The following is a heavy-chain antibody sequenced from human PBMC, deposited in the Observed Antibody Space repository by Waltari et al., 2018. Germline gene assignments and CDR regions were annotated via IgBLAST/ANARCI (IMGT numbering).Heavy chain of an antibody. V-gene: IGHV4-4*07. D-gene: IGHD6-19*01. CDR3: ARDSYRIAVAGTPYYFDY. CDR1: GGSLSRYY. Sequence: QVQLQESGPGLVKPSETLSLTCTVSGGSLSRYYWSWIRQPAGKGLEWIGRIYTSGSTNYNPSLKSRVTISVDKSKNQFSLKLSSVTAADTAVYYCARDSYRIAVAGTPYYFDYWGQGTLVTVSS. J-gene: IGHJ4*02. CDR2: IYTSGST.